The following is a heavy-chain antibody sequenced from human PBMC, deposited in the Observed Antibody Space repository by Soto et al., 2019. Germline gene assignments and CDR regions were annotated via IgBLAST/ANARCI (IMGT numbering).Heavy chain of an antibody. V-gene: IGHV3-23*01. CDR2: ISGSGGST. D-gene: IGHD2-21*01. Sequence: EVQLLESGGGLVQPGGSLRLSCAASGFTFSSYAMSWVRQAPGKGLEWVSAISGSGGSTYYADSVKGRFTISRDNSKNTRYLQMNSLRAEDTAVYYCAKDRWCGGDCYAAYNWFDPWGQGTLVPVSS. CDR3: AKDRWCGGDCYAAYNWFDP. J-gene: IGHJ5*02. CDR1: GFTFSSYA.